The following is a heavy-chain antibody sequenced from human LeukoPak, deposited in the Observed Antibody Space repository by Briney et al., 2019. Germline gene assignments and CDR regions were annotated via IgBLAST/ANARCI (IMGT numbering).Heavy chain of an antibody. Sequence: GGSLRLSCAASGFTFSSYWMYWVRQAPGKGLVWVSRINSDGSSTSYADSVKGRFTISRDNAKNTLYLQMNSLRAEDTAVYYCARGVVVPAAMRNYYYYGMDVWGQGTTVTVSS. J-gene: IGHJ6*02. D-gene: IGHD2-2*01. CDR1: GFTFSSYW. V-gene: IGHV3-74*01. CDR3: ARGVVVPAAMRNYYYYGMDV. CDR2: INSDGSST.